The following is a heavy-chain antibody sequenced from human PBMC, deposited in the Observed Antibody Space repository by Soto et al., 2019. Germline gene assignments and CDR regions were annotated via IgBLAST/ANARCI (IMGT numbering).Heavy chain of an antibody. CDR3: ARITAAITIFGVEIKGFDY. Sequence: ASVKVSCKASGYTFTSYDINWVRQATGQGLEWMGWMNPNSGNTGYAQKFQGRVTMTRNTSISTAYMELSNLRSEDTAVYYCARITAAITIFGVEIKGFDYWGQGTLVTVSS. CDR2: MNPNSGNT. CDR1: GYTFTSYD. J-gene: IGHJ4*02. V-gene: IGHV1-8*01. D-gene: IGHD3-3*01.